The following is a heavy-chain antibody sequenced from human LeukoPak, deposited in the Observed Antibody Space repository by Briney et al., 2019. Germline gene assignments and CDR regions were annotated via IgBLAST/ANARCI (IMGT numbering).Heavy chain of an antibody. V-gene: IGHV4-59*01. CDR1: GASISSSY. CDR2: IYYSGST. Sequence: SETLSLTCTVSGASISSSYWSWIRQPPGQGLEWIASIYYSGSTNFNPSLKSRVTISVDTSKKQVALKLSSVSAADTAVYFCARPRFGDTSWFDPLGPGDPGHRLL. D-gene: IGHD3-10*01. J-gene: IGHJ5*02. CDR3: ARPRFGDTSWFDP.